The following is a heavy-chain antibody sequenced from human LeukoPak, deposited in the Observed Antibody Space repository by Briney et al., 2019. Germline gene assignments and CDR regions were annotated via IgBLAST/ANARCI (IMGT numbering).Heavy chain of an antibody. V-gene: IGHV3-15*01. D-gene: IGHD3-9*01. CDR3: TTDIGWRLRYFRSAFDI. CDR2: IKSKTDGGTT. CDR1: GFTFSNAW. J-gene: IGHJ3*02. Sequence: GGSLRLSCAASGFTFSNAWMSWVRQAPGKGLEWVGRIKSKTDGGTTDYAAPVKGRFTISRDDSKNTLYLQMNSLKTEDTAVYYCTTDIGWRLRYFRSAFDIWGQGTMVTVSS.